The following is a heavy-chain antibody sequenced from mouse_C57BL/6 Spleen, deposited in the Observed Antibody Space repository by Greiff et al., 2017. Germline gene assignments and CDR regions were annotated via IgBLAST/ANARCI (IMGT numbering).Heavy chain of an antibody. V-gene: IGHV1-55*01. J-gene: IGHJ1*03. D-gene: IGHD1-1*01. Sequence: QVQLQQPGAELVKPGASVKMSCKASGYTFTSYWITWVKQRPGQGLEWIGDIYPGSGSTNYNEKFKSKATLTVDTSSSTAYMQLSSLTSEDSAVYYSARRGDYGSSYGHFDVWGTGTTVTVSS. CDR1: GYTFTSYW. CDR3: ARRGDYGSSYGHFDV. CDR2: IYPGSGST.